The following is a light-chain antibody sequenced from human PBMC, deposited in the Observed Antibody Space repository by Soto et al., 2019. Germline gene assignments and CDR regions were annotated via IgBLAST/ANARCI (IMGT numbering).Light chain of an antibody. CDR2: AAS. CDR3: QQYNNWPYT. J-gene: IGKJ2*01. V-gene: IGKV3-15*01. Sequence: EIVMTQSPATLSVSPGERATLSCRASQSVSRNLAWYQQKPGQAPRLLIYAASTRATGIPARFSGSGSGTEFTLTISSLQSEGFAVYYCQQYNNWPYTFGQGTKLEIK. CDR1: QSVSRN.